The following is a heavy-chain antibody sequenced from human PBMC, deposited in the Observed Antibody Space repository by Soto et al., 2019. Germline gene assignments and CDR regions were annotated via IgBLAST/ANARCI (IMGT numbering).Heavy chain of an antibody. J-gene: IGHJ6*02. V-gene: IGHV4-31*03. CDR1: GGSISSGDSY. D-gene: IGHD3-3*01. Sequence: QVQLQESGPGLVKPSQTLSLTCTVSGGSISSGDSYWNWIRQHPGKGLEWIGYIYYSGGTYYNPSLKSRLTISVDTSKTQFSLILSSVTAADTAVYYCARHSRSVLEYCYGMDVWGQGTTVTVSS. CDR2: IYYSGGT. CDR3: ARHSRSVLEYCYGMDV.